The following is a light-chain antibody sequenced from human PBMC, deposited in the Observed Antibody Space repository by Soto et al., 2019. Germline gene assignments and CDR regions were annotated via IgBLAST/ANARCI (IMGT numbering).Light chain of an antibody. V-gene: IGLV1-40*01. J-gene: IGLJ3*02. CDR1: SSNIGAGYD. CDR2: GNS. Sequence: QSVLTQPPSVSGAPGQRVTISCTGSSSNIGAGYDVHWYQQLPGTAPKLLIYGNSNRPSGVPDRFSGSKSGTSASLAITGLXAXXEXXYYCQSYDSSLSLNWVFGGGTKLTVL. CDR3: QSYDSSLSLNWV.